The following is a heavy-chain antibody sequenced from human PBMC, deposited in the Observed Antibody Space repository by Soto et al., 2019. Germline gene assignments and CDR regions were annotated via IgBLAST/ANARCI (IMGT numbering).Heavy chain of an antibody. D-gene: IGHD6-19*01. V-gene: IGHV3-74*01. CDR1: CFTFTSSW. J-gene: IGHJ5*02. Sequence: GGSLRLWCVASCFTFTSSWMHWVRQSPGKRLVSVSRVTGAGSGAHYAGYVKCRFTISRDNARNTVYLEINSLRAADTAVYYFATGAVVTRGIDPLGQGSLVTVSS. CDR3: ATGAVVTRGIDP. CDR2: VTGAGSGA.